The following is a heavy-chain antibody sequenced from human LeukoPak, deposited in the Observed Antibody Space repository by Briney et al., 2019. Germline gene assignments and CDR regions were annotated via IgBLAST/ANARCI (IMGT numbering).Heavy chain of an antibody. CDR1: GFAFSSYN. CDR2: ISTTSTYI. V-gene: IGHV3-21*01. J-gene: IGHJ4*02. Sequence: GGSLRLSCAASGFAFSSYNMKWVRQAPGKGLEWVSFISTTSTYIYYADSVKGRFTVSRDNSKKLMYLKMDRLRVEDTAVYYCARAGTCSSTSCDGGIEYWGQGTLVTVSS. CDR3: ARAGTCSSTSCDGGIEY. D-gene: IGHD2-2*01.